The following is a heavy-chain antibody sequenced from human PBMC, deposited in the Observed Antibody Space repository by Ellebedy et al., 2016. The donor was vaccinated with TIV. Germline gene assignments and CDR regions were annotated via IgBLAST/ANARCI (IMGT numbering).Heavy chain of an antibody. D-gene: IGHD2-2*01. CDR2: ISGSGGST. J-gene: IGHJ4*02. CDR1: GFTFGNYA. CDR3: AKDGTSCYDY. Sequence: GESLKISCAASGFTFGNYAMSWVRQAPGKGLEWVSAISGSGGSTYYADSVKGRFTISRDNSKNTLYLQMNSLRAEDTAVYYCAKDGTSCYDYWGQGTLVTVSS. V-gene: IGHV3-23*01.